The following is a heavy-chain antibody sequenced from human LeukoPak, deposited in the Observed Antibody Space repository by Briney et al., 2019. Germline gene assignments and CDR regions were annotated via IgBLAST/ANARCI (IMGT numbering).Heavy chain of an antibody. CDR3: ARDLGVTIFGVVIIDAFDI. CDR1: GYTFTGYY. J-gene: IGHJ3*02. Sequence: ASVKVSCKASGYTFTGYYIHWVRQAPGQGLEWMGRINPNSGGTNYAQKLQGRVTMTTDTSTSTAYMELRSLRSDDTAVYYCARDLGVTIFGVVIIDAFDIWGQGTMVTVSS. D-gene: IGHD3-3*01. V-gene: IGHV1-2*06. CDR2: INPNSGGT.